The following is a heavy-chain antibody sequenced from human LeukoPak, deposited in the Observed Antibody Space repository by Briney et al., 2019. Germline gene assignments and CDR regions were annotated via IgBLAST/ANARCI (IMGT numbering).Heavy chain of an antibody. CDR3: ARDVGGGYYIYYFDY. CDR2: ISSSSSYI. V-gene: IGHV3-21*01. J-gene: IGHJ4*02. CDR1: GFTFSSYS. Sequence: GGSLRLSCAASGFTFSSYSMNWVRQAPGKGLEWVSSISSSSSYIYYADSVKGRFTISRDNAKNSLYLQMNSLRAEDTAVYYCARDVGGGYYIYYFDYWGQGTLVTVSS. D-gene: IGHD3-3*01.